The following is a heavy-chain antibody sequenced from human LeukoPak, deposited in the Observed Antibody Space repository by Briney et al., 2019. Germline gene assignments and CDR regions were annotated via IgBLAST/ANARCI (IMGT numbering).Heavy chain of an antibody. J-gene: IGHJ5*02. V-gene: IGHV4-38-2*02. Sequence: SETLSLTCTVSGYSISSGYYWGWIRQPPGKGLEWIGSIYHSGSTYYNPSLKSRVTISVDTSTNQFSLKLSSVTAADTAVYYCARCLPGQAEITMLQNWFDPWGQGTLVTVSS. CDR3: ARCLPGQAEITMLQNWFDP. CDR1: GYSISSGYY. D-gene: IGHD3-10*01. CDR2: IYHSGST.